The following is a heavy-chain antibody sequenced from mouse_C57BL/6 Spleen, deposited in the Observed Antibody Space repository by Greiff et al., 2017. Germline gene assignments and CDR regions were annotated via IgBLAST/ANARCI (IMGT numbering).Heavy chain of an antibody. J-gene: IGHJ4*01. Sequence: QVQLQQPGAELVMPGASVKLSCKASGYTFTSYWMHWVKQRPGQGLEWIGEIDPSDSYTNYNQKFKGKSTLTVDKSSSTAYMQLSSLTSEDSAVYYCARFYYYGSSYYYYAMDYWGQGTSVTVSS. CDR1: GYTFTSYW. CDR2: IDPSDSYT. CDR3: ARFYYYGSSYYYYAMDY. V-gene: IGHV1-69*01. D-gene: IGHD1-1*01.